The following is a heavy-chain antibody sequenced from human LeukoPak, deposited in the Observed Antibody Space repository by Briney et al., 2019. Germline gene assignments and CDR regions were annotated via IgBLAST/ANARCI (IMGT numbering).Heavy chain of an antibody. CDR2: INHSGST. Sequence: PSETLSLTCAVYGGSFSGYYWSWIRQPPGKGLEWIGEINHSGSTNYNPSLKSRVTISVDTSKNQFSLKLSSVTAADTAVYYCARGGDGLTASPDYWGQGTLVTVSS. D-gene: IGHD4/OR15-4a*01. J-gene: IGHJ4*02. V-gene: IGHV4-34*01. CDR1: GGSFSGYY. CDR3: ARGGDGLTASPDY.